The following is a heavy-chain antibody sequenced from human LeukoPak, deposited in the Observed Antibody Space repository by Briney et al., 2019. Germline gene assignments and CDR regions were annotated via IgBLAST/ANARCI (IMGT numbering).Heavy chain of an antibody. CDR1: GFTFSSYG. CDR3: AKDVGVVYFGSGSLY. D-gene: IGHD3-10*01. V-gene: IGHV3-30*02. Sequence: GGSLRLSCATSGFTFSSYGMHWVRQAPGKGLEWVAFIRYDGSNKDYVDSVKGRFTISRDNSKNTLYLQMNSLRAEDTAVYYCAKDVGVVYFGSGSLYWGQGTLVTVSS. J-gene: IGHJ4*02. CDR2: IRYDGSNK.